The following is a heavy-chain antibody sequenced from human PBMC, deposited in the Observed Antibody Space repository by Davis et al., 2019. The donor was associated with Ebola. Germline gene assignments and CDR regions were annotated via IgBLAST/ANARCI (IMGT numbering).Heavy chain of an antibody. CDR2: ISYDGSNK. D-gene: IGHD4-17*01. Sequence: PGGSLRLSCAASGFTFSSYAMSWVRQAPGKGLEWVAVISYDGSNKYYADSVKGRFTISRDNSKNTLYLQMNSLRAEDTAVYYCAKLMTTVTTGEDYWGQGTLVTVSS. CDR1: GFTFSSYA. V-gene: IGHV3-30*18. CDR3: AKLMTTVTTGEDY. J-gene: IGHJ4*02.